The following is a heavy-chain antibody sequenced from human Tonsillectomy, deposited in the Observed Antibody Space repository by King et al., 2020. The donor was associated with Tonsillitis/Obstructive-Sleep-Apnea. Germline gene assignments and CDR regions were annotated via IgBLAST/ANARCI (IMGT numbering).Heavy chain of an antibody. D-gene: IGHD3-10*01. J-gene: IGHJ4*02. CDR2: ITSDGGST. CDR1: GFTFSSYA. Sequence: VQLVESGEGLVQPGGSLRLSCAASGFTFSSYAMPWVRQAPGKGLEYVSAITSDGGSTYYADSVKGRFTISRDNSKNTLYLQMGSLRPEDMAVYYCARGRGGYYDHWGRGTLVTVSS. V-gene: IGHV3-64*02. CDR3: ARGRGGYYDH.